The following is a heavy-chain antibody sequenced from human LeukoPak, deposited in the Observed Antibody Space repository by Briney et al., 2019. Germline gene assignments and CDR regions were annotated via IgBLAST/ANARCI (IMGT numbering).Heavy chain of an antibody. D-gene: IGHD5-24*01. CDR1: GISFSGSW. CDR2: VNEDGSVT. V-gene: IGHV3-7*01. J-gene: IGHJ4*02. CDR3: ATGRLQPAH. Sequence: GGSLRLSCVVSGISFSGSWMTWVRQAPGRGLESVANVNEDGSVTYFVDSVKGRFAISRDNANNSVFLQLKSLRAEDTAVYYCATGRLQPAHWGQGTLVTVSS.